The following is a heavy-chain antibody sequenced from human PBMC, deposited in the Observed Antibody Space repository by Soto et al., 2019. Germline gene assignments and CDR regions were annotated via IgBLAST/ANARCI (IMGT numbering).Heavy chain of an antibody. J-gene: IGHJ6*02. V-gene: IGHV4-4*07. Sequence: PSETLSLTCTVSGGSISRYYWSWIRQPAGKGLEWIGRIYTSGSTNYNPSLKSRVTMSVDTSKNQFSLKLSSVTAADPAVYYCPRTGAIIAAADYGMDLWRPGTTVTVSS. CDR3: PRTGAIIAAADYGMDL. D-gene: IGHD6-13*01. CDR1: GGSISRYY. CDR2: IYTSGST.